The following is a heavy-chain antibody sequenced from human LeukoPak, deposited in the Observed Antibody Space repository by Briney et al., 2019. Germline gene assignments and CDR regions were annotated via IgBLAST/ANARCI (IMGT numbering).Heavy chain of an antibody. D-gene: IGHD3-3*01. V-gene: IGHV4-59*08. CDR1: GGSISSYY. J-gene: IGHJ4*02. CDR2: IYYGGST. Sequence: SETLSLTCTVSGGSISSYYWSWIRQPPGKGLEWIGCIYYGGSTNYNPSLKSRVTISVDTSKNQFSLKLRSVTAADTAVYYCARLYDLYYFDYWGQGTLVAVSS. CDR3: ARLYDLYYFDY.